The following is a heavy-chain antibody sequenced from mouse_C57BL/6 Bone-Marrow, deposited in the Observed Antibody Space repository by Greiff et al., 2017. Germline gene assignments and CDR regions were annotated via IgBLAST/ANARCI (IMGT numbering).Heavy chain of an antibody. CDR1: GYTFTSYW. D-gene: IGHD2-2*01. V-gene: IGHV1-52*01. CDR2: IDPSDSET. CDR3: AREHYGYGGYFDV. Sequence: VQLQQPGAELVRPGSSVKLSCKASGYTFTSYWMHWVKQRPIQGLEWIGNIDPSDSETHYNQKFKDKATLTVDKSSSTAYMQLSSLTSEDSAVYYCAREHYGYGGYFDVWGTGTTVTVSS. J-gene: IGHJ1*03.